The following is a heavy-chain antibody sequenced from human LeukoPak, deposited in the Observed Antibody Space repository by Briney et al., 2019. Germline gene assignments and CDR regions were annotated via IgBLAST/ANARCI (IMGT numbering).Heavy chain of an antibody. CDR3: ARVESSGWYGAFDY. CDR1: RFTFSSYW. Sequence: PGGSLRLSCAASRFTFSSYWMSWVRQAPGKGLEWVANVKQDGGEKYYVDSVKGRFTISRDNAKNSLYLQMSSLRADDTAVYYCARVESSGWYGAFDYWGQGMLVTVSP. J-gene: IGHJ4*02. D-gene: IGHD6-19*01. V-gene: IGHV3-7*03. CDR2: VKQDGGEK.